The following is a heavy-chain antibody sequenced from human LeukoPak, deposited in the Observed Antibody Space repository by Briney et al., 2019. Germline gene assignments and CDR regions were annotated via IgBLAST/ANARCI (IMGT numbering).Heavy chain of an antibody. CDR2: IYSSGSA. J-gene: IGHJ4*02. Sequence: PSGTPSLTCAVSGGSISSSHWWSWIRQPPGKGLEWIGNIYSSGSAYYNPSLKSRVTMSVDTSKNQFSLKLSSVTAADTAVYYCARKPIVNSAWYYFDYWGQGTLVTVSS. V-gene: IGHV4-28*01. CDR3: ARKPIVNSAWYYFDY. CDR1: GGSISSSHW. D-gene: IGHD3-22*01.